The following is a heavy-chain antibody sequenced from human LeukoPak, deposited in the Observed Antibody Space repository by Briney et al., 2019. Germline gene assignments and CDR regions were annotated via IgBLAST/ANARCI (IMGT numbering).Heavy chain of an antibody. CDR2: ISSNGGST. J-gene: IGHJ4*02. CDR3: ARDNPSSPYHF. CDR1: GFTFNSYA. Sequence: GGSLRLSCAASGFTFNSYAMHWVRQAPGKGLESVSTISSNGGSTYYANSVKGRFTISRDNSKNTVYLQMGSLRVEDMAVYYCARDNPSSPYHFWGQGTLVTVSS. D-gene: IGHD3-3*01. V-gene: IGHV3-64*01.